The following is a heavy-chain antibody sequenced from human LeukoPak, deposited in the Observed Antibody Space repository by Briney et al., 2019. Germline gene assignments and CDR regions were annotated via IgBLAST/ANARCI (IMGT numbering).Heavy chain of an antibody. CDR1: GFTFSSFG. V-gene: IGHV3-33*01. CDR2: LWYNGINK. CDR3: ARPRALAVAGAFDI. J-gene: IGHJ3*02. D-gene: IGHD6-19*01. Sequence: GGSLRLSCTASGFTFSSFGMHWVRQAPGKGLEWVASLWYNGINKYYADSVKGRFTISRDNSKNTLYLQMNTLRAEDTALYYCARPRALAVAGAFDIWGQGTMVTVSS.